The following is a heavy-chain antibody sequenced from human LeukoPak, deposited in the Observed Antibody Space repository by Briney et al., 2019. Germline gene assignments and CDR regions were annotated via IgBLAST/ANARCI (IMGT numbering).Heavy chain of an antibody. D-gene: IGHD6-19*01. V-gene: IGHV4-4*07. CDR1: GGSISSYY. J-gene: IGHJ6*02. CDR3: ARGLNSPWLVRNYYYVMDV. Sequence: SETLSLTCTVSGGSISSYYWSWIRQPAGKGLEWIGRIYTSGSTNYNPSLKSRVTMSVDTSKNQFSLKLSSVTAADTAVYYCARGLNSPWLVRNYYYVMDVWGQGTTVTVSS. CDR2: IYTSGST.